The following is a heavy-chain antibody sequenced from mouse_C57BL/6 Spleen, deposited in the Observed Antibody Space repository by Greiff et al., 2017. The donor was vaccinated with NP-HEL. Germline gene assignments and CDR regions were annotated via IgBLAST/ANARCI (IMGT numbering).Heavy chain of an antibody. CDR3: ARYYYGLYAMDY. CDR2: INYDGSST. V-gene: IGHV5-16*01. J-gene: IGHJ4*01. CDR1: GFTFSDYY. D-gene: IGHD1-1*01. Sequence: EVQLVESEGGLVQPGSSMKLSCTASGFTFSDYYMAWVRQVPEKGLEWVANINYDGSSTYYLDSLKSRFIISRDNAKNILYLQMSSLKSEDTATYYCARYYYGLYAMDYWGQGTSVTVSS.